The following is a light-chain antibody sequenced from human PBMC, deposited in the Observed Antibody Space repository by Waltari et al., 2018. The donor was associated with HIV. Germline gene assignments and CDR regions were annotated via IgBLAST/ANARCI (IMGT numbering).Light chain of an antibody. CDR3: QQYGNSPRT. Sequence: SSRAGPCVSANQVVGYQHNACQAPRLRLYAAASRATVIPDRVSGRGSGTEFTLTISRLGPEDFAVYYCQQYGNSPRTFGQGTKVEI. V-gene: IGKV3-20*01. J-gene: IGKJ1*01. CDR2: AAA. CDR1: PCVSANQ.